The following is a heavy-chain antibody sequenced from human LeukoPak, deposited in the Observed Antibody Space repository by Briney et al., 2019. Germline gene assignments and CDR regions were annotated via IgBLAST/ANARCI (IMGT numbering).Heavy chain of an antibody. CDR2: IYPGDSDT. V-gene: IGHV5-51*01. J-gene: IGHJ6*03. CDR1: GYSFTSYW. CDR3: ARYCSGGSCYSVPPSYYYYMDV. Sequence: GESLKISXKGSGYSFTSYWIGWVRQMPGKGLEWMGIIYPGDSDTIYSPSFQGQVTISADKSISTAYLQWSSLKASDTAMYYCARYCSGGSCYSVPPSYYYYMDVWGKGTTVTVSS. D-gene: IGHD2-15*01.